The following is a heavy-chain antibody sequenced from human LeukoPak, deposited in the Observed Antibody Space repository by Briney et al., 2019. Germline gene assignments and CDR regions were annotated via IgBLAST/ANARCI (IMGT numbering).Heavy chain of an antibody. V-gene: IGHV1-69*05. D-gene: IGHD3-9*01. CDR2: IIPIFGTA. J-gene: IGHJ4*02. Sequence: GASVKVSCKASGGTFSSYAVSWVRQAPGQGLEWVGRIIPIFGTANYAQKFQGRVTITTDESTSTAYMELSSLRSEDTAVYYCARDGVGDWVVPSLSYFDYWGQGTLVTVSS. CDR3: ARDGVGDWVVPSLSYFDY. CDR1: GGTFSSYA.